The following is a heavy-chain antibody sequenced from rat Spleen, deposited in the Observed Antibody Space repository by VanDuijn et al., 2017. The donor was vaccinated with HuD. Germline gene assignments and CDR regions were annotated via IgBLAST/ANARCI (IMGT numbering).Heavy chain of an antibody. CDR2: ISSGGTP. Sequence: QVQLKESGPGLVQPSQTLSLTCTVSGFSFTSYTISWVRQPPGKGLEWIGAISSGGTPYYNSTLKSRLSISRDTSKSQLFLKMNSLQTEDTAMYFCARGWERFAYWGQGTLVTVSS. CDR3: ARGWERFAY. V-gene: IGHV2-6*01. J-gene: IGHJ3*01. D-gene: IGHD5-1*01. CDR1: GFSFTSYT.